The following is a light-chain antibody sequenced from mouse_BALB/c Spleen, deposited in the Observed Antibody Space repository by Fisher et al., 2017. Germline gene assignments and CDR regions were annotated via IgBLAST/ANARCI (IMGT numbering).Light chain of an antibody. Sequence: IVMTQSTAIMSASPGERVTMTCSASSSVSSSYLHWYQQKPGSSPKLWIYSTSNLASGVPARFSGSGSGTSYSLTISRMEAEDAATYYCQQWSSYPLTFGAGTKLELK. J-gene: IGKJ5*01. CDR1: SSVSSSY. V-gene: IGKV4-74*01. CDR3: QQWSSYPLT. CDR2: STS.